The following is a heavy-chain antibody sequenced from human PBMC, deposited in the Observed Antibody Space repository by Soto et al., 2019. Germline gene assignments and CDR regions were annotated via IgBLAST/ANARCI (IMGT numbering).Heavy chain of an antibody. J-gene: IGHJ4*02. D-gene: IGHD6-6*01. CDR3: ARLYSSSGNDY. V-gene: IGHV4-39*01. Sequence: TLSLTCTVSGGSISSSSYYWGWIRQPPGKGLEWIGSIYYSGSTYYNPSLKSRVTISVDTSKNQFSLKLSSVTAADTAVYYCARLYSSSGNDYWGQGTLVTVSS. CDR1: GGSISSSSYY. CDR2: IYYSGST.